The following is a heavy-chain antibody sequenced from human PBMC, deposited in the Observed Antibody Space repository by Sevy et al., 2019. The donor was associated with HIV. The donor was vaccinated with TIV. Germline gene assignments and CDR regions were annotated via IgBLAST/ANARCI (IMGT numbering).Heavy chain of an antibody. D-gene: IGHD4-17*01. CDR1: GFIFSTYG. Sequence: GGSLRLSCAASGFIFSTYGMHWVRQAPGKGLQWLTFIRYDGSNKYYADSVRGRFTISRDNSKNTLYLQMNSLRAEDTAVYYCAKGPHPAVTTSYGMDVWGQGATVTVSS. CDR3: AKGPHPAVTTSYGMDV. V-gene: IGHV3-30*02. CDR2: IRYDGSNK. J-gene: IGHJ6*02.